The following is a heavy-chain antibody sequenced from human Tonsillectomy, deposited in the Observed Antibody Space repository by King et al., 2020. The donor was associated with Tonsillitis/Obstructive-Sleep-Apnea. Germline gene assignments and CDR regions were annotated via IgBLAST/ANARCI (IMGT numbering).Heavy chain of an antibody. CDR1: GYTFTSYY. J-gene: IGHJ4*02. CDR3: ARDGDDCGGDCYLPVFDY. D-gene: IGHD2-21*01. V-gene: IGHV1-46*01. CDR2: INPSGGST. Sequence: QVQLVESGAEVKKPGASVKVSCKASGYTFTSYYMHWVRQAPGQGLEWMGIINPSGGSTSYAQKFQGRVTMTRDTSTSTVYMERSSLRSEDTAVYYCARDGDDCGGDCYLPVFDYWSQGTLVTVSS.